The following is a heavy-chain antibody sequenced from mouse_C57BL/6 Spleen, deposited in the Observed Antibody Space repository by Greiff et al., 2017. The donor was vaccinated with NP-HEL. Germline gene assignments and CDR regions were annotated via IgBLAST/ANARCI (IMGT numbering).Heavy chain of an antibody. J-gene: IGHJ3*01. CDR3: ARDNDYGFSLFAY. V-gene: IGHV5-4*01. CDR1: GFTFSSYA. Sequence: EVNLVESGGGLVKPGGSLKLSCAASGFTFSSYAMSWVRQTPEKRLEWVATISDGGSYTYYPDNVKGRFTISRDNAKNNLYLQMSHLKSEDTAMYYCARDNDYGFSLFAYWGQGTLVTVSA. D-gene: IGHD2-4*01. CDR2: ISDGGSYT.